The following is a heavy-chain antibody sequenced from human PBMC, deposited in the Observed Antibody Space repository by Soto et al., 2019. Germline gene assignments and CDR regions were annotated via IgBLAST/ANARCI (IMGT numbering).Heavy chain of an antibody. Sequence: GGSLRLSCAASGFTFSSYAMSWVRQAPGKGLEWVSAISGSGGSTYYADSVKGRFTISRDNSKNTLYLQMNSLRAEDTAVYYCAKRSIVVVPAAILRGEQSDGKFDYWGQGTLVTVSS. CDR2: ISGSGGST. V-gene: IGHV3-23*01. D-gene: IGHD2-2*01. CDR1: GFTFSSYA. J-gene: IGHJ4*02. CDR3: AKRSIVVVPAAILRGEQSDGKFDY.